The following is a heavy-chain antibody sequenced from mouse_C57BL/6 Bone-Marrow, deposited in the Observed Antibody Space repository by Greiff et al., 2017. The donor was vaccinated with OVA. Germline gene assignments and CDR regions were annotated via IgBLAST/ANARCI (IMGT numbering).Heavy chain of an antibody. CDR3: ARRYYGSSWYFDV. Sequence: QVQLQQPGAELVKPGASVKMSCKASGYTFTSYWITWVKQRPGQGLEWIGDIYPGSGSTNYNEKFKSKATLTVDTSASTAYMQLSSLTSEDSAVYYCARRYYGSSWYFDVWGTGTTVTVSS. CDR1: GYTFTSYW. V-gene: IGHV1-55*01. D-gene: IGHD1-1*01. J-gene: IGHJ1*03. CDR2: IYPGSGST.